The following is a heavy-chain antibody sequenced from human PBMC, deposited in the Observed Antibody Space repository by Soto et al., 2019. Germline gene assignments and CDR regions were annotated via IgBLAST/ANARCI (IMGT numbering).Heavy chain of an antibody. D-gene: IGHD6-13*01. V-gene: IGHV3-74*01. CDR3: TRGPRATSAGTSAH. J-gene: IGHJ4*02. CDR2: IYNDGTYA. CDR1: GFTFSMYW. Sequence: GGSLRLSCAGSGFTFSMYWMHWVRQVPGKGPVWVARIYNDGTYADYADSVKGRFTISRDNAKDTLYLQMNDLRAEDSALYHCTRGPRATSAGTSAHWGQGTLVTVS.